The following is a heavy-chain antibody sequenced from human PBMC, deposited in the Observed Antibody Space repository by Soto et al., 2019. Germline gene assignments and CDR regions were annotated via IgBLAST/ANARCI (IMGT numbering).Heavy chain of an antibody. CDR2: ISYDGSNK. D-gene: IGHD3-9*01. CDR1: GFTFSSYG. Sequence: QVQLVESGGGVVQPGRSLRLSCAASGFTFSSYGMHWVRQAPGKGLEWVAVISYDGSNKYYADSVKGRFTISRDNSKNTLYLQMNSLRAEDTAVYYCAKDLGGDWHYYYYYCTDVWGQGTTVTVSS. V-gene: IGHV3-30*18. CDR3: AKDLGGDWHYYYYYCTDV. J-gene: IGHJ6*02.